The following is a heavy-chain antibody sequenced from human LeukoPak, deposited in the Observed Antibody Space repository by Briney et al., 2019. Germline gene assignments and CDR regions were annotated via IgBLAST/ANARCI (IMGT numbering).Heavy chain of an antibody. CDR1: GFTFSSYA. Sequence: GGSLRLSCAASGFTFSSYAISWVRQAPGKGLEWVSAISGSGGSTYHADSVKGRFTISRDNSKNTLYLQMNSLRAEDTAVYYCAKDTRKGEQLVSGDFDYWGQGTLVTVSS. J-gene: IGHJ4*02. CDR3: AKDTRKGEQLVSGDFDY. D-gene: IGHD6-6*01. V-gene: IGHV3-23*01. CDR2: ISGSGGST.